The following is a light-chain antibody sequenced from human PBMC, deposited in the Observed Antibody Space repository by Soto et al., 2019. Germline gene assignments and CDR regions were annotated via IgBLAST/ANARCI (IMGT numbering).Light chain of an antibody. CDR3: AAWDDSLSGPV. V-gene: IGLV1-47*01. J-gene: IGLJ2*01. CDR2: KSS. Sequence: QSVLIQPPSASGTPGQRVNISCSGGNSNIGSNSIYWYQQLPGTAPKIVIYKSSQRPSGVPDRFSGSKSGISGSLSISGLRSEDEADFYCAAWDDSLSGPVFGGGTQLTVL. CDR1: NSNIGSNS.